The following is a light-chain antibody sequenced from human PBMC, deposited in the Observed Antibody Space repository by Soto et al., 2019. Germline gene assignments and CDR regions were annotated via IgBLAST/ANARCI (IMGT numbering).Light chain of an antibody. CDR3: HHYSSAPDT. J-gene: IGKJ1*01. CDR1: QSVSSFA. V-gene: IGKV3-20*01. CDR2: GAS. Sequence: EIVLTQSPGTLSLSPGERATLSCRASQSVSSFAIAWYQQKTGRAPRLLIYGASSRATGIPDRFSGSGSGTDFALTISRLEPEDFAVYYGHHYSSAPDTFGQGTKVEIK.